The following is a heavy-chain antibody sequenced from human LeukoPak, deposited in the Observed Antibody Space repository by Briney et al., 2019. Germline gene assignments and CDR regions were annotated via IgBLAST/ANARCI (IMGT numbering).Heavy chain of an antibody. D-gene: IGHD4-23*01. V-gene: IGHV3-23*01. CDR2: ISSSGGST. Sequence: GGSLRLSCAASGFTFSDYAMTWVRQAPGKGLEWVSTISSSGGSTYYADSVKGRFTISRDNSKNTLYLQMNSLRAEDTALYYCATLVPVVRVFDWYFDLWGRGTLVTVSS. CDR1: GFTFSDYA. J-gene: IGHJ2*01. CDR3: ATLVPVVRVFDWYFDL.